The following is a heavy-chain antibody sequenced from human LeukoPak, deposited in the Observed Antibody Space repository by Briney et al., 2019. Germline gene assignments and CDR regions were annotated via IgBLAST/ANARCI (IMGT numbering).Heavy chain of an antibody. V-gene: IGHV3-48*03. CDR2: ISSSGSTI. CDR3: AELGITMIGGV. D-gene: IGHD3-10*02. CDR1: GFTFSSYE. J-gene: IGHJ6*04. Sequence: GGSLRLSCAASGFTFSSYEMNWVRQAPGKGLAGVSYISSSGSTIYYADSVKGRFTISRDNAKNSLYLQMNSLRAEDTAVYYCAELGITMIGGVWGKGTTVTISS.